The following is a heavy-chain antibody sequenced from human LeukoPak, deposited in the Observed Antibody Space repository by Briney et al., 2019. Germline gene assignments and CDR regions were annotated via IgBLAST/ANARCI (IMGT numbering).Heavy chain of an antibody. CDR3: AKDLRYLGTYYFDY. CDR1: GFTFSSYG. J-gene: IGHJ4*02. Sequence: GGSLRLSCAASGFTFSSYGMSWVRQAPGKGLEWVSAISGSGGSTYYADSVKGRFTISRDNSKNTLYQQMNSLRAEDTAVYYCAKDLRYLGTYYFDYWGQGTLVTVSS. D-gene: IGHD3-9*01. V-gene: IGHV3-23*01. CDR2: ISGSGGST.